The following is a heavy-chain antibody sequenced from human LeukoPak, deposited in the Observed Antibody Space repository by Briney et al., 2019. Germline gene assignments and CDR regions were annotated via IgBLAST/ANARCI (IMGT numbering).Heavy chain of an antibody. J-gene: IGHJ4*02. CDR2: ISYDGSNK. D-gene: IGHD3-22*01. CDR3: AKDPASGYWYYFDF. V-gene: IGHV3-30*18. Sequence: PGRSLRLSCAASGFTFSSYGMHWVRQAPGKGLEWVAVISYDGSNKYYADSVKGRFTISRDNSKNTLFLQMNSLRAEDTAVYYCAKDPASGYWYYFDFWGQGTLVTVSS. CDR1: GFTFSSYG.